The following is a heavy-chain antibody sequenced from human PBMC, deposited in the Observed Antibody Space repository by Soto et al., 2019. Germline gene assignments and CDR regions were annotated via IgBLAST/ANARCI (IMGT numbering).Heavy chain of an antibody. CDR1: GGSISSSSYY. CDR3: ARAAGIVGAPGELDY. J-gene: IGHJ4*02. CDR2: IYYSGST. Sequence: LSLTCTVSGGSISSSSYYWGWIRQPPGKGLEWIGSIYYSGSTYYNPSLKSRVTISVDTSKNQFSLKLSSVTAADTAVYYCARAAGIVGAPGELDYWGQGTLVTVSS. D-gene: IGHD1-26*01. V-gene: IGHV4-39*01.